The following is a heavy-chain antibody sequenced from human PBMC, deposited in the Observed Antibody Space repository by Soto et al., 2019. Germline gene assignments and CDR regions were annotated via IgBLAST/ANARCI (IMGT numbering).Heavy chain of an antibody. D-gene: IGHD3-3*01. CDR2: IWYDGSNK. Sequence: QVQLVESGGGVVQPGRSLRLSCAASGFTFSSYGMHWVRQAPGKGLEWVAVIWYDGSNKYYADSVKGRFTISRDNSKNTVYLQMNSLRAEDTAVYYCAREGSVLRFLEWAYFDYWCQGTLVTVSS. V-gene: IGHV3-33*01. CDR1: GFTFSSYG. J-gene: IGHJ4*02. CDR3: AREGSVLRFLEWAYFDY.